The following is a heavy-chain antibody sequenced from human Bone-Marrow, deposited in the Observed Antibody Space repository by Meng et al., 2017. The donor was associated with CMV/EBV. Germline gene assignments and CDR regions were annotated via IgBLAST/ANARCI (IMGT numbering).Heavy chain of an antibody. V-gene: IGHV3-30*02. J-gene: IGHJ6*02. CDR3: AREGSSSYGMDV. Sequence: GESLKISCAASGFTFSSYGMHWVRQAPGKGLEWVAFIRYDGSNKYYADSVKGRFTISRDNSKNTLYLQMNSLRAEDTAVYYCAREGSSSYGMDVWGQGTTVTVSS. CDR1: GFTFSSYG. CDR2: IRYDGSNK.